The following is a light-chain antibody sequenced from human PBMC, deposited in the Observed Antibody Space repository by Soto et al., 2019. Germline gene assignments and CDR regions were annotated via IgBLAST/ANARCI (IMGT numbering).Light chain of an antibody. CDR2: GAS. Sequence: ELALTQSPGTLALSPGERATLSCRASQSVSSSYLARYQQKPSQAPRLLIYGASSRATGIPDRFSGSGSGTDFTLTISRLEPEDFAVYYCQQYGSSPHGVWPFAQVTKSEIK. CDR1: QSVSSSY. J-gene: IGKJ1*01. V-gene: IGKV3-20*01. CDR3: QQYGSSPHGVWP.